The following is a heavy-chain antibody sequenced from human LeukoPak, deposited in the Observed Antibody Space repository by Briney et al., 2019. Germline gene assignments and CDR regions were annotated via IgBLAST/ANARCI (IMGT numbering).Heavy chain of an antibody. CDR2: VDPEDGET. CDR1: GYTFTDYY. V-gene: IGHV1-69-2*01. D-gene: IGHD6-19*01. J-gene: IGHJ5*02. CDR3: ATTIVAVAGTIGNWFDP. Sequence: ASVKISCKASGYTFTDYYMHWVQQAPGKGLEWMGRVDPEDGETIYAEKFQGRVTITADTSTDTAYMELSSLRSGDTAVYYCATTIVAVAGTIGNWFDPWGQGTLVTVSS.